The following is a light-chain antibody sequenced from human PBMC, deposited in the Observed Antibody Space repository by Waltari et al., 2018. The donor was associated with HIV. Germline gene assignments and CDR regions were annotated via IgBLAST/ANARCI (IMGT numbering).Light chain of an antibody. Sequence: EIVLTQSPATLSLSPGEKATLSCRASQTVASYLAWYQQNPGQAPRLLIYDASNRATGIPARFSGSGSGTDFTLTISSLEPEDFAVYYCLQRNIWPLTFGGGTKVEIK. J-gene: IGKJ4*01. CDR2: DAS. CDR3: LQRNIWPLT. V-gene: IGKV3-11*01. CDR1: QTVASY.